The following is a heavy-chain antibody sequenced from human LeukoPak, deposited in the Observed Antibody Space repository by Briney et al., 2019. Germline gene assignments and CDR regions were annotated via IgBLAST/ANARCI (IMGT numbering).Heavy chain of an antibody. V-gene: IGHV4-4*07. CDR1: GGSISNYY. CDR2: KYAGGSS. J-gene: IGHJ3*02. D-gene: IGHD2-15*01. CDR3: ARGRYCSADISTGGDSFDI. Sequence: SETLSLTCTVSGGSISNYYWSWIRQPAGKGLEWIGRKYAGGSSNYNPPVQSRVTMSVDTSKNQFSLKLRSVTAADTAVYYCARGRYCSADISTGGDSFDIWGQGTMVSVSP.